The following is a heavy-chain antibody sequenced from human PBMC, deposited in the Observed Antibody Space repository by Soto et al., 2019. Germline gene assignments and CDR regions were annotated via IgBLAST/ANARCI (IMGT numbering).Heavy chain of an antibody. J-gene: IGHJ6*02. D-gene: IGHD3-3*01. CDR1: GDSVSSNSAA. CDR2: TYYRSKWYN. CDR3: ARGGDFWSGSHNYYYYGTDV. V-gene: IGHV6-1*01. Sequence: SQTLSLTCAISGDSVSSNSAAWNWIRQSPSRGLEWLGRTYYRSKWYNDYAVSVKSRITINPDTSKNQFSLQLRSVTPEDTAVYYCARGGDFWSGSHNYYYYGTDVWGQGTTVTVSS.